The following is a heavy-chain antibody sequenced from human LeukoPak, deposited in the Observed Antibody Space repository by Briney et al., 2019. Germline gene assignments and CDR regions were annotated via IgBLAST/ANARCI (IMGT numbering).Heavy chain of an antibody. CDR3: ASQYYYYYYMDV. CDR2: INHSGST. V-gene: IGHV4-34*01. Sequence: SETLSLTCAVYGGSFSGYYWSWIRQPPGKGLEWIGEINHSGSTNYNPSLKSRVTISVDTSKNQFSLKLSSVTAADTAVYYCASQYYYYYYMDVWGKGTTVTVSS. J-gene: IGHJ6*03. D-gene: IGHD2/OR15-2a*01. CDR1: GGSFSGYY.